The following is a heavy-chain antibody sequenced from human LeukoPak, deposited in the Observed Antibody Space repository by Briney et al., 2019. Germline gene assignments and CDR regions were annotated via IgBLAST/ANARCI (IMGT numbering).Heavy chain of an antibody. J-gene: IGHJ4*02. CDR1: GGTFSSYA. CDR2: IIPIFGTA. Sequence: SAKVSCKASGGTFSSYAISWVRQAPGQGLEWMGGIIPIFGTANYAQKFQGRVTITADESTSTAYMELSSLRSEDTAVYYCARNCGGDCFIPYFDYWGQGTLVTVSS. CDR3: ARNCGGDCFIPYFDY. V-gene: IGHV1-69*01. D-gene: IGHD2-21*01.